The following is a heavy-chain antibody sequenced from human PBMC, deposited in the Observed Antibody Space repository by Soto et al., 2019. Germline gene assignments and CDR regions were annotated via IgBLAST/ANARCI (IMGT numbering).Heavy chain of an antibody. CDR1: GDSVSSNSAA. CDR2: TYYRSRWYN. Sequence: HSQTLSLTRAISGDSVSSNSAAWNWIRLSPSRGLEWLARTYYRSRWYNDYAVSERSRITVNPDTSKNQFSLQLTSVTPEDTAVYYCAGTTSHQWYYMDVWGKGTTVTVSS. J-gene: IGHJ6*03. D-gene: IGHD1-7*01. V-gene: IGHV6-1*01. CDR3: AGTTSHQWYYMDV.